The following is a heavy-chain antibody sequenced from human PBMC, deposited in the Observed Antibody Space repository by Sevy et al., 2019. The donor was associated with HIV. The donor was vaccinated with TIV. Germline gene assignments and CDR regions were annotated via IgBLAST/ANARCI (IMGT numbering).Heavy chain of an antibody. D-gene: IGHD6-19*01. CDR2: ISSSGSTI. J-gene: IGHJ6*02. Sequence: GGSLRLSCAASGFTFSDYYMSWIRQAPGKGLEWVSYISSSGSTIYYADSVKGRFTISRDNAKNSLYLQMNSLRAEDTAVYYCASDFSSGWYESPYYYYGMDVWGQGTTVTVSS. CDR1: GFTFSDYY. CDR3: ASDFSSGWYESPYYYYGMDV. V-gene: IGHV3-11*01.